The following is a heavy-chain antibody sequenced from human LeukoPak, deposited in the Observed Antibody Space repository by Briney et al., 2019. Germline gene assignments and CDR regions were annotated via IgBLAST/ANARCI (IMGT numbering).Heavy chain of an antibody. V-gene: IGHV3-21*04. CDR1: GFTFSSYS. CDR3: AKDRGAVAGTVFFFDY. J-gene: IGHJ4*02. CDR2: ISSSSSYI. D-gene: IGHD6-19*01. Sequence: GGSLRLSCAASGFTFSSYSMNWVRQAPGKGLEWVSSISSSSSYIYYADSVKGRFTISRDNSENTVYLQMNSLRAGDTAVYYCAKDRGAVAGTVFFFDYWGQGTLVTVSS.